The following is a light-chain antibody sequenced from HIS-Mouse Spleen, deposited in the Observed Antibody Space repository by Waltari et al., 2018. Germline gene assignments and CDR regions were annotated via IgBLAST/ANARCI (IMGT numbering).Light chain of an antibody. CDR3: YSTDSSGNHWV. CDR1: ALPTKY. V-gene: IGLV3-10*01. CDR2: EDN. J-gene: IGLJ3*02. Sequence: SYELTQPPSVSVSPGQTARITCSGDALPTKYAYWYQQKSGQAPVLVIYEDNKRPSGIPERFSGSSSGTMATLTISGAQVEDEADYYCYSTDSSGNHWVFGGGTKLTVL.